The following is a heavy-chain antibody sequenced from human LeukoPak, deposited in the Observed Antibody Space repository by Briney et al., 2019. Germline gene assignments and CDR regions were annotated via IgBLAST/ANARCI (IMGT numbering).Heavy chain of an antibody. V-gene: IGHV1-2*02. CDR2: INPNSGGT. J-gene: IGHJ4*02. CDR1: GYAFTGYY. CDR3: ARDGFASSSSRLYYFDY. Sequence: GASVKVSCKASGYAFTGYYMHWVRQAPGQGLEWMGWINPNSGGTNYAQKFQGRVTMTRDTSISTAYMELSRLRSDDTAVYYCARDGFASSSSRLYYFDYWGQGTLVTVSS. D-gene: IGHD6-13*01.